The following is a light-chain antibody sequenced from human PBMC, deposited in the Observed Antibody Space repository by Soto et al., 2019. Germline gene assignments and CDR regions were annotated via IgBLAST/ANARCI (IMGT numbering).Light chain of an antibody. CDR3: QLYYSTPFT. CDR1: QSVLYSSNNKNY. Sequence: DIVMTQSPDSLAVSLGERATINCKSSQSVLYSSNNKNYLAWYQQKPGQPPKLLIYWASTRESGVPDRFSGSGSGTDFTLTISSLQAADVAVYYCQLYYSTPFTFGPGTKVDSK. J-gene: IGKJ3*01. V-gene: IGKV4-1*01. CDR2: WAS.